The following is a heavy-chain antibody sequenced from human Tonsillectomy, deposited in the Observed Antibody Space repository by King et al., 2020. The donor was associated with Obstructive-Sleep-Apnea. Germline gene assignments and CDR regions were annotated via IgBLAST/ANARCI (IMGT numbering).Heavy chain of an antibody. CDR2: ISGLSSSI. CDR3: ARDHGDDILTGYRIPDAFDL. D-gene: IGHD3-9*01. V-gene: IGHV3-48*04. Sequence: GQRVESGGGVVLPGGSVRRSGGAAGFTLSTYRMNWVSQAPGKGLEWVAYISGLSSSIFYAGSVKGRFTISRDNAKNSLHLLMNNLRVEDTAVYYCARDHGDDILTGYRIPDAFDLWGQGTRVTVSS. CDR1: GFTLSTYR. J-gene: IGHJ3*01.